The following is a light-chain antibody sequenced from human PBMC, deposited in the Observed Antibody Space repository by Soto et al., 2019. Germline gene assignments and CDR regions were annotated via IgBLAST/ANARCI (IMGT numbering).Light chain of an antibody. CDR3: SSYTSSSPRV. CDR2: DVG. V-gene: IGLV2-14*01. CDR1: RSDVGAYNY. Sequence: QSVLTQPASVSGSPGQSITISCTGTRSDVGAYNYVSWYQQHPGKAPKLIIYDVGNRPSGVSNRFSGSKSGNTASLTISGLQAEDEADYYCSSYTSSSPRVFGTGTKVTVL. J-gene: IGLJ1*01.